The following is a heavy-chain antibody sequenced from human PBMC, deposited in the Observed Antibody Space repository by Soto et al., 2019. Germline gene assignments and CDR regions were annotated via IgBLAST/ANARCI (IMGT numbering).Heavy chain of an antibody. CDR2: IYWDNDD. J-gene: IGHJ3*01. Sequence: QITLKESGPMLVKPTQTLTLTCAFSGFSLSTTRVGVGWIRQPPGKALEWLAVIYWDNDDRYSPSLKSRLTITKDTSNNQVVLTMTNMDPVDTGTYYCARVVITLGGVMENDAFDVWGQGTMVTVSS. CDR1: GFSLSTTRVG. V-gene: IGHV2-5*02. D-gene: IGHD3-16*01. CDR3: ARVVITLGGVMENDAFDV.